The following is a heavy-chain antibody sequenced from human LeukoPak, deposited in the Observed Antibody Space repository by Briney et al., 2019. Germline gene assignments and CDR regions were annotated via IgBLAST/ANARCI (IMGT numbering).Heavy chain of an antibody. Sequence: SETLSLTCAVYGGSFSGYYWSWIRQPPGKGLEWIGEINHSGSTNYNPSLKSRVTISVDTSKNQFSLKLSSVTAADTAVYYCARGSGDTAMVLDYWGQGTQVTVSS. CDR1: GGSFSGYY. CDR2: INHSGST. J-gene: IGHJ4*02. CDR3: ARGSGDTAMVLDY. D-gene: IGHD5-18*01. V-gene: IGHV4-34*01.